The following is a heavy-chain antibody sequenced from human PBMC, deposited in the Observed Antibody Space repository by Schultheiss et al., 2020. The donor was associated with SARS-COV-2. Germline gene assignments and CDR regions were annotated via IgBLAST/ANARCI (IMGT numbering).Heavy chain of an antibody. D-gene: IGHD2-21*02. CDR2: ISSSSSYI. CDR1: GFTFSSYS. J-gene: IGHJ5*02. Sequence: GGSLRLSCAASGFTFSSYSMNWVRQAPGKGLEWVSSISSSSSYIYYADSVKGRFTMSRDNAKNSLYLQMNSLRAEDTAVYYCARAVVVVTAGFRLGWFDPWGQGTLVTVSS. V-gene: IGHV3-21*01. CDR3: ARAVVVVTAGFRLGWFDP.